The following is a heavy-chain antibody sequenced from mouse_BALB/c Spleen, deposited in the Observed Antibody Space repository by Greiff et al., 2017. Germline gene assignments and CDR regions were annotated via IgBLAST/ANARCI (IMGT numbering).Heavy chain of an antibody. CDR1: GYTFTSYV. D-gene: IGHD1-1*01. Sequence: VQLQQSGPELVKPGASVKMSCKASGYTFTSYVMHWVKQKPGQGLEWIGYINPYNDGTKYNEKFKGKATLTSDKSSSTAYMELSSLTSEDSAVYYCARSGGSSPYWYFDVWGAGTTVTVSA. CDR2: INPYNDGT. CDR3: ARSGGSSPYWYFDV. V-gene: IGHV1-14*01. J-gene: IGHJ1*01.